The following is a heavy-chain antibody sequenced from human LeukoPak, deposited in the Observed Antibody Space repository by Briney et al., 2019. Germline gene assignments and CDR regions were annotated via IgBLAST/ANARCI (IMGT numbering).Heavy chain of an antibody. V-gene: IGHV4-59*08. CDR1: GASISGYY. CDR2: IYYSGST. J-gene: IGHJ4*02. CDR3: ARQVIGHFDY. Sequence: LETLSLTCTVSGASISGYYWSWIRQPPGKGLEWIGYIYYSGSTNYNPSLKSRVTISVDTSKNQFSLRLSSVTAADTAVYYCARQVIGHFDYWGQGTLVTVSS.